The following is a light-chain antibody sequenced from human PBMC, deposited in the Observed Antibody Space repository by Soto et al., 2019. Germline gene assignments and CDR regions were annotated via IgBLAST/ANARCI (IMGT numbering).Light chain of an antibody. V-gene: IGLV1-40*01. CDR3: QSYGSGLSVV. CDR1: DSNTGASYD. Sequence: QSVLTQPPSISGAPGQRVTITCTGSDSNTGASYDVNWYQHLPGAAPNLLIYETDNRPSGVPDRFSASRSGASASLAIDKLQTGDEGDYYCQSYGSGLSVVFGGGTKLTVL. CDR2: ETD. J-gene: IGLJ2*01.